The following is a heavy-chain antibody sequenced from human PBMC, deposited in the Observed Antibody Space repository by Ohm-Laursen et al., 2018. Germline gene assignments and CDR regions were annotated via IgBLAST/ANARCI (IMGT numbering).Heavy chain of an antibody. CDR2: ISYDGSNK. D-gene: IGHD6-19*01. CDR3: AKDEGGSGLIDY. Sequence: SLRLSCTASGFTFSSYGMHWVRQAPGKGLEWVAVISYDGSNKYYADSVKGRFTISRDNSKNTLYLQMNSLRAEDTAVYYCAKDEGGSGLIDYWGQGTLVTVSS. V-gene: IGHV3-30*18. CDR1: GFTFSSYG. J-gene: IGHJ4*02.